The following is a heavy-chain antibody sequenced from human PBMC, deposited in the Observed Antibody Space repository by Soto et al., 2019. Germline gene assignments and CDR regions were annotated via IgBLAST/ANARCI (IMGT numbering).Heavy chain of an antibody. D-gene: IGHD2-2*03. CDR2: IKSKTDGGTT. CDR3: IFAISREDSKNSLDLQRNSLKAKDTAVYYCTTLSHYYDFWSGYYYYYYMDV. CDR1: GFTFSNAW. J-gene: IGHJ6*03. V-gene: IGHV3-15*01. Sequence: GGSLSLSCAASGFTFSNAWMSWVRQAPGKGLEWVGRIKSKTDGGTTDYAAPVNGRITITRTDTKNTLHMQMKRRKTDHTDRGIWIFAISREDSKNSLDLQRNSLKAKDTAVYYCTTLSHYYDFWSGYYYYYYMDVWGKGTTVTVSS.